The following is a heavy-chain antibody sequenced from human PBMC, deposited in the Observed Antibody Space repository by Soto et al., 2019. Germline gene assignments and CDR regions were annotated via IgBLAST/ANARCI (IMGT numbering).Heavy chain of an antibody. CDR2: ITAYNGNS. J-gene: IGHJ5*02. D-gene: IGHD2-15*01. CDR3: AGVEFGPTPGWFDL. V-gene: IGHV1-18*01. CDR1: GYIFTSYG. Sequence: QVQLVQSGAEVKKPGASVKVSCKASGYIFTSYGISWVRQAPGQGLEWMGWITAYNGNSNYAQKLQGRVTMTTDTSTTTAYTELRSLTSDDSAVYDCAGVEFGPTPGWFDLWGQGTLVTVSS.